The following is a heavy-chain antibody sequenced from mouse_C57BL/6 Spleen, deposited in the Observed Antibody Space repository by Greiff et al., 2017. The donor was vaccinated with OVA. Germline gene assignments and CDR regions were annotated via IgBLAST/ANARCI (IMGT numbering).Heavy chain of an antibody. D-gene: IGHD1-1*01. Sequence: QVQLQQPGAELVKPGASVKMSCKASGYTFTSYWITWVKQRPGQGLEWIGDIYPGSGSTNYNEKFKSKGTLTVDTSSSTAYMQLSSLTSEDSAVYYCARDYYGSSNYFDYWGQGTTLTVSS. V-gene: IGHV1-55*01. J-gene: IGHJ2*01. CDR3: ARDYYGSSNYFDY. CDR2: IYPGSGST. CDR1: GYTFTSYW.